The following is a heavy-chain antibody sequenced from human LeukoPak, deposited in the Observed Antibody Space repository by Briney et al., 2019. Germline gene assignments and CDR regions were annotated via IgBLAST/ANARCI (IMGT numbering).Heavy chain of an antibody. J-gene: IGHJ6*03. D-gene: IGHD3-10*01. CDR2: INHSGST. V-gene: IGHV4-34*01. CDR1: GGSFGGYY. CDR3: ARGIWFGELEYYYYYYYMDV. Sequence: SETLSLTCAVYGGSFGGYYWSWIRQPPGKGLEWIGEINHSGSTNYNPSLKSRVTISVDTSKNQFSLKLSSVTAADTAVYYCARGIWFGELEYYYYYYYMDVWGKGTTVTISS.